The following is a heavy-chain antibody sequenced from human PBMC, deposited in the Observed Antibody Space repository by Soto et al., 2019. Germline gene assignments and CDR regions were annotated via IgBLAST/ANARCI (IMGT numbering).Heavy chain of an antibody. CDR3: AKVDTPIVVVPAAMAIDASDI. V-gene: IGHV3-23*01. CDR1: GFTFSSYA. Sequence: PGGSLRLSCAASGFTFSSYAMSWVRQAPGKGLEWVSAISGSGGSTYYADSVKGRFTISRDNSKNTLYLQMNSLRAEDTAVYYCAKVDTPIVVVPAAMAIDASDIWGQGTMVTVSS. J-gene: IGHJ3*02. D-gene: IGHD2-2*01. CDR2: ISGSGGST.